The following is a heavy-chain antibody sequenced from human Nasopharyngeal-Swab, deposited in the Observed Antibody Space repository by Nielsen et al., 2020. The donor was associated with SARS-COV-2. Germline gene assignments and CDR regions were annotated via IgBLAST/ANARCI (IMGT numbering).Heavy chain of an antibody. Sequence: GESLKISCAASGFTFSSYWMHWVRQAPGKGLVWVSRINSDGSSTSYADSVKGRFTISRDNAKNTLYLQMNSLRAEDTAVYYCARDSPHQWLDPHYYMDVWGKGTTVTVSS. J-gene: IGHJ6*03. CDR1: GFTFSSYW. V-gene: IGHV3-74*01. CDR3: ARDSPHQWLDPHYYMDV. D-gene: IGHD6-19*01. CDR2: INSDGSST.